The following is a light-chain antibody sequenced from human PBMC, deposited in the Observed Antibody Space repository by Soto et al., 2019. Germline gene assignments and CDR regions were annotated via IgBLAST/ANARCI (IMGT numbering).Light chain of an antibody. CDR2: GAS. Sequence: DIQMTQSPSTLSASVGYRFTITCRASQSISDWLAWYQQKPGKVPQLLIYGASRLESGVPSRFSGSGSGTEFTLTISSLQPDDFATYYCQQYNSYLWTFGQGTTVDIK. J-gene: IGKJ1*01. V-gene: IGKV1-5*01. CDR1: QSISDW. CDR3: QQYNSYLWT.